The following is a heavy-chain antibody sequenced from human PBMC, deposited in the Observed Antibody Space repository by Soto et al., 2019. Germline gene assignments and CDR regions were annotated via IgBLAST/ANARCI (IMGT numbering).Heavy chain of an antibody. V-gene: IGHV3-21*01. CDR2: ISSSSSYI. Sequence: PGGSLRLSCAASGFTFSSYSMNWVRQAPGKGLEWVSSISSSSSYIYYADSVKGRFTISRDNAKNSLYLQMNSLRAEDTAVYYCARDRSDILTGSDAFDIWGQGTMVTVSS. CDR1: GFTFSSYS. J-gene: IGHJ3*02. D-gene: IGHD3-9*01. CDR3: ARDRSDILTGSDAFDI.